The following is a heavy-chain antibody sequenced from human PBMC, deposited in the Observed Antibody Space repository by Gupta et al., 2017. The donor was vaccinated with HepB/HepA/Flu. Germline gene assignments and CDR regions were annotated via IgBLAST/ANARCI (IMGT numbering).Heavy chain of an antibody. CDR1: GFTFSRHW. D-gene: IGHD3-10*01. V-gene: IGHV3-74*01. CDR3: ARGGWEFGELRF. J-gene: IGHJ4*02. CDR2: INSDGNIT. Sequence: EVQVVESGGGLVQPGGSLRPSCAASGFTFSRHWMHWVRQAPGKGLVWVSRINSDGNITSYADSVKGRFTIARDNAKNTLYLQVNSLIPEDTAVYYCARGGWEFGELRFGGQGTLVTVSS.